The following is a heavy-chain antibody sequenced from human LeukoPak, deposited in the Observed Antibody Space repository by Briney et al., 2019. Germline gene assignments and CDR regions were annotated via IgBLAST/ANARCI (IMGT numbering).Heavy chain of an antibody. CDR2: VRPEGNDK. Sequence: GGSLRLSCAASGFTVSSSYMSWVRQAPGKGLEWVTYVRPEGNDKYYADSVKGRFSISRDNTKNTVYLQMNSLRGEDTAVYYCARDVKIYYYDSSPDYWGQGTLVTVSS. D-gene: IGHD3-22*01. V-gene: IGHV3-30*02. J-gene: IGHJ4*02. CDR1: GFTVSSSY. CDR3: ARDVKIYYYDSSPDY.